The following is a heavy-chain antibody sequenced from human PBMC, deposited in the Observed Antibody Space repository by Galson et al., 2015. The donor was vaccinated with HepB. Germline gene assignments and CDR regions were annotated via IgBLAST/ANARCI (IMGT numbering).Heavy chain of an antibody. CDR3: VSSKEAKVAVVPFDF. V-gene: IGHV3-30*03. Sequence: SLRLSCAASGFTFSYYGMHWVRQAPGKGLEWVAFISYDGSLEYYVDSVRGRFSISRDNSKNTVFLQMNSLRGEDTAVYSCVSSKEAKVAVVPFDFWGRGTLVTVSS. CDR1: GFTFSYYG. CDR2: ISYDGSLE. J-gene: IGHJ4*02. D-gene: IGHD6-19*01.